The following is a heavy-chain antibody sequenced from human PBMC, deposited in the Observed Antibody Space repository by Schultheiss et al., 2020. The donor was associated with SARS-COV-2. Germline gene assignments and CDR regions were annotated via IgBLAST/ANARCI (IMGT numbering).Heavy chain of an antibody. CDR3: ARDLPPAAIGLDYYGMDV. Sequence: ASVKVSCKASGYTFTGYYMHWVRQAPGQGLEWMGWISAYNGNTKYSQKFQGRVTITRDTSASTAYMELSSLRSEDTAVYYCARDLPPAAIGLDYYGMDVWGQGTTVTVSS. CDR1: GYTFTGYY. D-gene: IGHD2-2*01. J-gene: IGHJ6*02. V-gene: IGHV1/OR15-3*02. CDR2: ISAYNGNT.